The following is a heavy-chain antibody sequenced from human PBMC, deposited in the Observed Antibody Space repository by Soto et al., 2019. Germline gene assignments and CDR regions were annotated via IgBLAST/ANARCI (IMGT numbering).Heavy chain of an antibody. CDR2: ISYGGSNE. V-gene: IGHV3-30*03. CDR3: ASVSSLFDY. Sequence: GGSLRLSCAASGFTFSSYGMHWVRQAPGKGLEWVAVISYGGSNEYYADSVKGRFTISRDNSKNTLYLQMNSLRAEDTAVYYCASVSSLFDYWGQGTLVTVSS. CDR1: GFTFSSYG. J-gene: IGHJ4*02.